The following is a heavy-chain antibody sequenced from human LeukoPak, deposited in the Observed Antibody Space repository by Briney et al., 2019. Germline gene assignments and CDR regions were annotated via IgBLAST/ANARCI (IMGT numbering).Heavy chain of an antibody. J-gene: IGHJ4*02. CDR1: GASISNYY. CDR3: ASRYGSGSYGFDF. CDR2: YYYGGST. Sequence: SETLSLTCTVSGASISNYYWTWIRQPPGKGLEWIGYYYYGGSTEYNPSLKSRVTISVDTFKNQFSRKLSSVTAADTAVYYCASRYGSGSYGFDFWGQGTLVTVSS. V-gene: IGHV4-59*01. D-gene: IGHD3-10*01.